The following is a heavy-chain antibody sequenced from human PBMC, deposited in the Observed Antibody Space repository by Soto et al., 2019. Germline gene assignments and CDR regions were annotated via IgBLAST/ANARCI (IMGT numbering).Heavy chain of an antibody. V-gene: IGHV4-30-2*01. D-gene: IGHD2-8*01. CDR3: ASRRKWYYYYYYGMDV. CDR2: IYHSGST. J-gene: IGHJ6*02. CDR1: GGSIRSGGYS. Sequence: SETLSLTCAVSGGSIRSGGYSWSWIRQPPGKGLEWIGYIYHSGSTYYNPSLKSRVTISVDRSKNQFSLKLSSVTAADTAVCYCASRRKWYYYYYYGMDVWGQGTTVTVSS.